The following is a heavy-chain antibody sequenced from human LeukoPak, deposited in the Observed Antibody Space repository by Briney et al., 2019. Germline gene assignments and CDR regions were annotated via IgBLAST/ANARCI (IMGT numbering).Heavy chain of an antibody. Sequence: GGSLRLSCAASGFTFSSYAMCWVRQAPGEGLGWVSAISVSGGSTYYADSVKGRFTISRDNSKNTLYLQMNSLRAEDTAVYYCAKRPLVRAPLVFDYWGQGTLVTVSS. CDR1: GFTFSSYA. J-gene: IGHJ4*02. V-gene: IGHV3-23*01. CDR3: AKRPLVRAPLVFDY. D-gene: IGHD2-2*01. CDR2: ISVSGGST.